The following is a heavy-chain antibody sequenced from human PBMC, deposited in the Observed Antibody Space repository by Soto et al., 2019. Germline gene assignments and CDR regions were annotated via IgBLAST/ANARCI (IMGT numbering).Heavy chain of an antibody. V-gene: IGHV1-69*02. D-gene: IGHD6-19*01. CDR2: IIPILNIA. Sequence: QVQLVQSGTEVTKPGSSVKVSCKASGGTFSNYTISWVRQAPGQGLEWMGRIIPILNIANYAQKFQGRVTFTADKSTSTAYMELSSLRFEDTAVYYCAGGGMAVGYWGQGTLVTVSS. CDR1: GGTFSNYT. J-gene: IGHJ4*02. CDR3: AGGGMAVGY.